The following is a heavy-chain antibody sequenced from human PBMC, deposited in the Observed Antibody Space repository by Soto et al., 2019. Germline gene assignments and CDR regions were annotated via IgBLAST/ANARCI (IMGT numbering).Heavy chain of an antibody. D-gene: IGHD6-13*01. Sequence: SETLSLTCTVSGGSISSYYWSWIRQPPGKGLEWIGYIYYGGSTNYNPSLKSRVTISVDTSKNQFSLKLSSVTAADTAVYYCARLHGAAAGNYYYGMDFWGQGTTVTVSS. CDR2: IYYGGST. V-gene: IGHV4-59*08. CDR1: GGSISSYY. CDR3: ARLHGAAAGNYYYGMDF. J-gene: IGHJ6*02.